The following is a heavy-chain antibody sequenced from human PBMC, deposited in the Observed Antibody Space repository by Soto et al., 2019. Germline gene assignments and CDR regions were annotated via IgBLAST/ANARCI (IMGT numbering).Heavy chain of an antibody. CDR2: MNPNSGNT. CDR3: ARGLSYDFWSGYYTPPNYYYMDV. V-gene: IGHV1-8*01. J-gene: IGHJ6*03. D-gene: IGHD3-3*01. CDR1: GYTFTSYD. Sequence: ASVKVSCKASGYTFTSYDINWVRQATGQGLEWMGWMNPNSGNTGYAQKFQGRVTMTRNTSISTAYMELSSLRSEDTAVYYCARGLSYDFWSGYYTPPNYYYMDVWGKGTTVTVSS.